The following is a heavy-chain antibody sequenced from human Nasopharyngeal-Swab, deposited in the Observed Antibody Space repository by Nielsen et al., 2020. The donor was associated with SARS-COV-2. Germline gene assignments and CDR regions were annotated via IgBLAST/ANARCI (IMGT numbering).Heavy chain of an antibody. Sequence: WVRQAPGQGLEWMGIINPGGGSARYSQNFQGRVTMTRDTSTSTAYMELSSLRSEDTAVYYCARGGDPREVVAATDCFDPWGQGTLVTVSS. D-gene: IGHD2-15*01. V-gene: IGHV1-46*01. CDR2: INPGGGSA. J-gene: IGHJ5*02. CDR3: ARGGDPREVVAATDCFDP.